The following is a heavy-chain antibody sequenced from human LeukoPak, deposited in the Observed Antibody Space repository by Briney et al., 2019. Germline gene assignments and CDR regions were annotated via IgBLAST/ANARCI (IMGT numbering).Heavy chain of an antibody. CDR3: ARAQHRGWGFDY. CDR2: ILYDGSNE. Sequence: GGSLRLSCAASGFTFSSYAMHWVRQAPGKGLEWVAVILYDGSNEYYADSVKGRFAISRDKSQNTLHLQMNSLRPEDTAVYYCARAQHRGWGFDYWGQGTLVTVSS. CDR1: GFTFSSYA. J-gene: IGHJ4*02. V-gene: IGHV3-30*09. D-gene: IGHD1-26*01.